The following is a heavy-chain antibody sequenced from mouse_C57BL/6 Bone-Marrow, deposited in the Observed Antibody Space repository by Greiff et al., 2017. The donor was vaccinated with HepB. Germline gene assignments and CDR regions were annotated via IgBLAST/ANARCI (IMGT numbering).Heavy chain of an antibody. CDR2: IYPGSGST. V-gene: IGHV1-55*01. CDR3: ARGGITTVVVNFDY. CDR1: GYTFTSYW. J-gene: IGHJ2*01. Sequence: QVQLQQPGAELVKPGASVKMSCKASGYTFTSYWITWVKQRPGQGLEWIGDIYPGSGSTNYNEKFKSKATLTVDTSSSTAYMQLSSLTSEDSAVYYCARGGITTVVVNFDYWGQGTTLTVSS. D-gene: IGHD1-1*01.